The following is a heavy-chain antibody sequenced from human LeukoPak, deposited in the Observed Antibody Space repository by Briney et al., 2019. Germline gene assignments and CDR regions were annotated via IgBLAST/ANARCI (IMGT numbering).Heavy chain of an antibody. V-gene: IGHV3-30*18. CDR2: ISYDGSDK. D-gene: IGHD2-15*01. J-gene: IGHJ6*02. CDR3: AKDPNHCSGGSYYGMDV. Sequence: GGSQRLFCAASGFTFGICGTHCARQARGKGREWVAVISYDGSDKYYADYVKGRLTISRDNSKNTPYLQMNSLRAEDTAVYYCAKDPNHCSGGSYYGMDVWGQGTTVTVSS. CDR1: GFTFGICG.